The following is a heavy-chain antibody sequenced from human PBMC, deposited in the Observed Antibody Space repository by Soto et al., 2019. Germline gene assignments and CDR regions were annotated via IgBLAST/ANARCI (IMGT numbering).Heavy chain of an antibody. CDR3: AIPSGLTVTGPDY. CDR2: IGGNGADT. D-gene: IGHD6-19*01. CDR1: GFIFRNYA. J-gene: IGHJ4*02. Sequence: GGSLRLSCAAFGFIFRNYAMSWVRQAPGKGLEWVSAIGGNGADTYYADSVKGRFTISRDNSKNTLYLQMNSLRAEDTAVYFCAIPSGLTVTGPDYWGQGTLVTVSS. V-gene: IGHV3-23*01.